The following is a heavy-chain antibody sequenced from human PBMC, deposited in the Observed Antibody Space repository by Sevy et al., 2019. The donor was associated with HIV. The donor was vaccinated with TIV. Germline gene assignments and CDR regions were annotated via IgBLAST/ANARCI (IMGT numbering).Heavy chain of an antibody. Sequence: GGSLRLSCVASKFPFRSNGFHWVRQPPGKGLEWLSYINFDGSDRKYADSVKGRFTVSRNNSKNTLYLQMNSLRAEETAVYYCAKDLLVVIPAAMQPADLWGQGTLVTVSS. CDR1: KFPFRSNG. V-gene: IGHV3-30*02. J-gene: IGHJ5*02. CDR2: INFDGSDR. D-gene: IGHD2-2*01. CDR3: AKDLLVVIPAAMQPADL.